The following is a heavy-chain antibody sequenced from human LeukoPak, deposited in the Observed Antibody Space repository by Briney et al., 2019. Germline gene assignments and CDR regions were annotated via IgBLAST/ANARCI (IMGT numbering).Heavy chain of an antibody. V-gene: IGHV1-18*01. CDR2: ISAYNGNT. D-gene: IGHD6-19*01. CDR3: ARVRPWANEWLPHLDF. J-gene: IGHJ4*02. Sequence: ASLKVSCKASGYTFSSYGISWVRQAPGQGLEWMGWISAYNGNTNFAQEFQGRVTMTTDTSTSTASMELRSLRSDDTAVYYCARVRPWANEWLPHLDFWGQGTLVTVSS. CDR1: GYTFSSYG.